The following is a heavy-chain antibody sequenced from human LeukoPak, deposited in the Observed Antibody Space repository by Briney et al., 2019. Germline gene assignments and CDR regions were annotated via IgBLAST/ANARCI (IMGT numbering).Heavy chain of an antibody. CDR3: AMEWELLY. CDR1: GYTFTSYY. Sequence: GASVKVSCKASGYTFTSYYMHWVRQAPGQGLEWMGIISPSGGSTSYAQKFQGRVTITADKSTSTAYMELSSLRSEDTAVYYCAMEWELLYWGQGTLVTVSS. J-gene: IGHJ4*02. V-gene: IGHV1-46*01. D-gene: IGHD1-26*01. CDR2: ISPSGGST.